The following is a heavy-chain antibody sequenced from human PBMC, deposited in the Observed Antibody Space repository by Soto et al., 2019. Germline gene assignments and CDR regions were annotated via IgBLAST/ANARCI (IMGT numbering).Heavy chain of an antibody. CDR3: ARDHAGSRWFDP. J-gene: IGHJ5*02. CDR1: GGSISSSSYY. CDR2: IYYSGST. D-gene: IGHD6-6*01. V-gene: IGHV4-61*01. Sequence: PSETLSLTCTVSGGSISSSSYYWSWIRQPPGKGLEWIGYIYYSGSTNYNPSLKSRVTISVDTSKNQFSLKLSSVTAADTAVYYCARDHAGSRWFDPWGQGTLVTVSS.